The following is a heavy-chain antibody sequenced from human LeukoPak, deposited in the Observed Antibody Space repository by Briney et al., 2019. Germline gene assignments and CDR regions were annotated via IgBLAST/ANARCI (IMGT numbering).Heavy chain of an antibody. J-gene: IGHJ3*02. CDR2: IIPIFGTA. CDR3: ARERLYYYDSSGTADDAFDI. V-gene: IGHV1-69*06. D-gene: IGHD3-22*01. CDR1: GGTFSSYA. Sequence: GASVKVSCKASGGTFSSYAISWVRQAPGQGLEWMGRIIPIFGTANYAQKFQGGVTITADKSTSTAYMELSSLRSEDTAVYYCARERLYYYDSSGTADDAFDIWGQGTMVTVSS.